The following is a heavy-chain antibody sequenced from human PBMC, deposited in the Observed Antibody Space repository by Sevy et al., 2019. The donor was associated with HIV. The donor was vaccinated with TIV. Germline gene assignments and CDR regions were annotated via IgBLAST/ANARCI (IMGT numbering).Heavy chain of an antibody. J-gene: IGHJ6*02. CDR2: IKSKPDGGTI. D-gene: IGHD2-8*02. V-gene: IGHV3-15*01. CDR3: STDPIIVLLVTDGMDV. CDR1: GFTFTYAW. Sequence: GGSLRLSCAASGFTFTYAWMTWVRQAPGKGLEWVGRIKSKPDGGTIDYAAPVKGRFTISRDDSKNMLYLQMNSLKTEDTAVYYCSTDPIIVLLVTDGMDVWGQGTTVTVSS.